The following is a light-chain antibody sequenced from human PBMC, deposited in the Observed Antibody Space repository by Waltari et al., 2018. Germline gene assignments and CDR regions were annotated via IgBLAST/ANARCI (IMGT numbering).Light chain of an antibody. V-gene: IGLV1-47*01. CDR1: SSNIGINS. J-gene: IGLJ3*02. CDR2: RKN. Sequence: QPVLTQPPSASGTPGQRVTISCSGSSSNIGINSIYWFQQPPGTAPKPPISRKNQWPPGVPDRFSGDKAGPSASLAISGLQSEDEADYDCSTWDDSLGGPVFGGGTKLTVL. CDR3: STWDDSLGGPV.